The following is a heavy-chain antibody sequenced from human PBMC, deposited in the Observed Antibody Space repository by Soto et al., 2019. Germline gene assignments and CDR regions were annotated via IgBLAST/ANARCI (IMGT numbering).Heavy chain of an antibody. CDR1: GRSISGYY. D-gene: IGHD2-21*02. CDR2: MYNTGST. CDR3: ARDLWGYCGTDCYPLDV. J-gene: IGHJ6*02. V-gene: IGHV4-59*01. Sequence: SETLSHTCTVSGRSISGYYWSCLRQPPGKGLEWIGYMYNTGSTVYNPSFKSRVTISVDTSKNQFSLKLNSVTAADTAVYYCARDLWGYCGTDCYPLDVWGQGTTVT.